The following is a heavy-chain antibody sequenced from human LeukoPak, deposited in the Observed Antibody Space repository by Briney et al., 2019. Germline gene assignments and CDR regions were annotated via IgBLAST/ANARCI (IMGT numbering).Heavy chain of an antibody. CDR2: VRHSGST. V-gene: IGHV4-34*01. CDR1: GESITAYY. D-gene: IGHD3-10*01. CDR3: AGATATGTGRAFHY. J-gene: IGHJ4*02. Sequence: KPSETLSLTCAVYGESITAYYWTWIRQPPGKRLEWIGEVRHSGSTNYNPSLKSRVTMPVDMPKNQFSLKLNSVTAADTAVYYCAGATATGTGRAFHYWAQGNLVPVSS.